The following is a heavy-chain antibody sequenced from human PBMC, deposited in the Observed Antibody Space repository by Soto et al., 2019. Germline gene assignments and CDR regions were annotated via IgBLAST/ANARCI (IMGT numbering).Heavy chain of an antibody. CDR1: GGSISSSSYY. J-gene: IGHJ3*02. V-gene: IGHV4-39*07. CDR2: IYYSGST. Sequence: ASETLSLTCTVSGGSISSSSYYWGWIRQPPGKGLEWIGSIYYSGSTYYNPSLKSRVTISVDTSKSQFSLKLSSVTAADTAVYYCARFYMVRGVMGAFDIWGQGTMVTVSS. CDR3: ARFYMVRGVMGAFDI. D-gene: IGHD3-10*01.